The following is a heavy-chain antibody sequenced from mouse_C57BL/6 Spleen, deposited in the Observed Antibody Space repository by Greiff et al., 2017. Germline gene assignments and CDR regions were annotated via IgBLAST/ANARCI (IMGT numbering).Heavy chain of an antibody. V-gene: IGHV3-6*01. Sequence: EVQLVESGPGLVKPSQSLSLTCSVTGYSITSGYYWNWIRQFPGNKLEWMGYISSDGSNNYNPSLKNRISITRDTSKNQFFLKLNSVTTEDTATYYCARAVYYGAMDYWGQGTSVTVSS. D-gene: IGHD1-1*01. CDR3: ARAVYYGAMDY. CDR1: GYSITSGYY. CDR2: ISSDGSN. J-gene: IGHJ4*01.